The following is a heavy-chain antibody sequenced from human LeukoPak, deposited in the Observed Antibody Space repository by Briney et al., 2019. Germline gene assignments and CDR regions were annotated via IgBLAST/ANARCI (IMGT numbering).Heavy chain of an antibody. Sequence: GESLKISCKASGYCFNTYWIGWVRQMPGKGLEWMAIIRPGDSDTRYSPSFQGQVTISADKSISTAYLQWRSLKASDTAMYYCTRGDIVVLVDSYSYNWFDAWGQGIPVTVSS. CDR1: GYCFNTYW. D-gene: IGHD2-15*01. J-gene: IGHJ5*02. CDR2: IRPGDSDT. CDR3: TRGDIVVLVDSYSYNWFDA. V-gene: IGHV5-51*01.